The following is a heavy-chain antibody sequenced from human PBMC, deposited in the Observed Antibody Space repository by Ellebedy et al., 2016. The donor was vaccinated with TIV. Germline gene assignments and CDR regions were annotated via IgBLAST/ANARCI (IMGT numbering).Heavy chain of an antibody. V-gene: IGHV3-7*01. Sequence: PGGSLRLSCAASGFTFSSSWMSWVLQAPGKGLEWVANIKQDGSERYYVGSVRGRFTISRDNAKNSLYLQLNSLRAEDTAVYYCARVVGILTGYYYWGQGTLVTVSS. CDR3: ARVVGILTGYYY. D-gene: IGHD3-9*01. CDR2: IKQDGSER. J-gene: IGHJ4*02. CDR1: GFTFSSSW.